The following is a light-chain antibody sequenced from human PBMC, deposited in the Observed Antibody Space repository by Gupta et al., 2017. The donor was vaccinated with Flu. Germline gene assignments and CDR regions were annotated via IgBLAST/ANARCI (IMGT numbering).Light chain of an antibody. Sequence: DVGANNYVPWYRQLPGKAPKVMIYGVNNRPSGVSDLFSGSKSGNTASLTISGLQAEDEADYYCSSYRSSSTAFFFGTGTKVTVL. CDR3: SSYRSSSTAFF. J-gene: IGLJ1*01. CDR1: DVGANNY. V-gene: IGLV2-14*01. CDR2: GVN.